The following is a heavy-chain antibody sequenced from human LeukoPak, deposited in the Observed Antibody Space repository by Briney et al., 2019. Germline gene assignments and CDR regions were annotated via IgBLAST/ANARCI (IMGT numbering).Heavy chain of an antibody. V-gene: IGHV3-21*01. D-gene: IGHD1-26*01. J-gene: IGHJ5*02. Sequence: GGSLRLSCAASGFTFSSYSMNWVRQAPGKGLEWVSSISSSSSYIYYADSVKGRFTISRDNAKNSLYLQMNSLRAEDTAVYYCARDSGSYGNWFDPWDQGTLVTVSS. CDR2: ISSSSSYI. CDR1: GFTFSSYS. CDR3: ARDSGSYGNWFDP.